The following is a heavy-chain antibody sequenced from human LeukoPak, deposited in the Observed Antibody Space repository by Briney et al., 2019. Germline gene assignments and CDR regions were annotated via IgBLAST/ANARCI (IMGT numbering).Heavy chain of an antibody. J-gene: IGHJ4*02. V-gene: IGHV4-30-4*01. CDR1: GGSISSGDYY. D-gene: IGHD6-6*01. Sequence: PSQTLSLTCTVSGGSISSGDYYWSWIRQPPGKGLEWIGYIYYSGSTYYNPSLKSRVTISVDTSKNQFSLKLSSVTAADTAVYYCARVGRIAARPNRLPAVANDYWGQGTLVTVSS. CDR2: IYYSGST. CDR3: ARVGRIAARPNRLPAVANDY.